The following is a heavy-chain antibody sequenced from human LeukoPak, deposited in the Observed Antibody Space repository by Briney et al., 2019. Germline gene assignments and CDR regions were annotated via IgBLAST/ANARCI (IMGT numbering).Heavy chain of an antibody. J-gene: IGHJ3*02. CDR1: GFTFSSYS. CDR3: ASLESYQGAFDI. CDR2: ISGSGGST. Sequence: GGSLRLSCAASGFTFSSYSMNWVRQAPGKGLEWVSAISGSGGSTYYADSVKGRFTISRDNSKNTLYLQMNSLRAEDTAVYYCASLESYQGAFDIWGQGTMVTVSS. V-gene: IGHV3-23*01. D-gene: IGHD1-26*01.